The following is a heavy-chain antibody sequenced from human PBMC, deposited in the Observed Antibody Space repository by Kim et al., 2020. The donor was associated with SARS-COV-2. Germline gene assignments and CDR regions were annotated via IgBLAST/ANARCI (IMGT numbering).Heavy chain of an antibody. V-gene: IGHV3-21*01. CDR3: ARESSWFGEFKEPIDY. CDR2: ISSSSSYI. CDR1: GFTFSSYS. D-gene: IGHD3-10*01. Sequence: GGSLRLSCAASGFTFSSYSMNWVRQAPGKGLEWVSSISSSSSYIYYADSVKGRFTISRDNAKNSLYLQMNSLRAEDTAVYYCARESSWFGEFKEPIDYWGQGTLVTVSS. J-gene: IGHJ4*02.